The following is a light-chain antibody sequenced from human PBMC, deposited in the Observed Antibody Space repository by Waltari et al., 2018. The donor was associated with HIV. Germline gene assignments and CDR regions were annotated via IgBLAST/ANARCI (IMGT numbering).Light chain of an antibody. CDR3: QTWATGIQV. CDR2: VDSDGSH. V-gene: IGLV4-69*02. Sequence: QLVLTQSPSASASLGASVKLTCTLSSGHSSYAIAWHHQQPEKGPRYLMKVDSDGSHSKGDGIPDRFSGSYSGAERYLTISSLQSEDEADYYCQTWATGIQVFGGGTKLTVL. CDR1: SGHSSYA. J-gene: IGLJ3*02.